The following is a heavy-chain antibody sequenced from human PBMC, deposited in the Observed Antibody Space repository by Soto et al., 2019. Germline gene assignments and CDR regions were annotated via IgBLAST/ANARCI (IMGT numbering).Heavy chain of an antibody. CDR2: IFSNDEK. CDR3: ARIRYYYDSSCYFPLAYYGMDV. J-gene: IGHJ6*02. D-gene: IGHD3-22*01. V-gene: IGHV2-26*01. CDR1: GFSLSNARMG. Sequence: SGPTLVNPTETLTLTCTVSGFSLSNARMGVSWIRQPPGKALEWLAHIFSNDEKSYSTSLKSSLTISKDTSKSQVGLTTTNMDPVDTATYYCARIRYYYDSSCYFPLAYYGMDVRGQGTTVNVSS.